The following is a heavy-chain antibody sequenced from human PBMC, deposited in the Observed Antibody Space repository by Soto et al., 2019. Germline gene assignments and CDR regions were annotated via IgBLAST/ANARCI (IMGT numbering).Heavy chain of an antibody. Sequence: SETLSLTCTVSGGSISSYYWSWIRQPPGKGLEWIGYIYYSGSTNYNPSLKSRVTISVDTSKNQFSLKLSSVTAADTAVYYCARERTNYVWGSYRYPFDYWGQGTLVTVSS. J-gene: IGHJ4*02. V-gene: IGHV4-59*01. CDR1: GGSISSYY. D-gene: IGHD3-16*02. CDR2: IYYSGST. CDR3: ARERTNYVWGSYRYPFDY.